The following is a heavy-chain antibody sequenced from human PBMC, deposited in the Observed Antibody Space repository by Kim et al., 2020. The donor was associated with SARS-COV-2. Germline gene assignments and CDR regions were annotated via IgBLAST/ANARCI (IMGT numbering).Heavy chain of an antibody. J-gene: IGHJ4*02. Sequence: GGSLRLSCTASGFTFGDYAMSWVRQAPWKGLEWVGFIRSKAYGGTTEYAASVKGRFTISRDDSKSIAYLQMNSLKTEDTAVYYCTRGPYYYDSSAPGYWGQGTLVTVSS. V-gene: IGHV3-49*04. D-gene: IGHD3-22*01. CDR1: GFTFGDYA. CDR3: TRGPYYYDSSAPGY. CDR2: IRSKAYGGTT.